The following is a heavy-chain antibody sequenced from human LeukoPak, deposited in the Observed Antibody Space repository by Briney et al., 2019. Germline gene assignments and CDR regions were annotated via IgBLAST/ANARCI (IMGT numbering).Heavy chain of an antibody. D-gene: IGHD3-10*01. J-gene: IGHJ4*02. CDR2: IFYSGST. Sequence: PSETLSLTCTVSGGSISTSSYYWGWVRQPPGKGLEWIGNIFYSGSTYYSPSLKSRVTISLDTSRNQFSLKLNSVTAADTAVYYCARLWFGELLGSDYWGQGTLVTVSS. V-gene: IGHV4-39*07. CDR1: GGSISTSSYY. CDR3: ARLWFGELLGSDY.